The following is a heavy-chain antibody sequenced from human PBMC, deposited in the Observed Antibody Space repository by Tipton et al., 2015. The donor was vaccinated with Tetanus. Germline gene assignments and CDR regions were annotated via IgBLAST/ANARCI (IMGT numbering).Heavy chain of an antibody. CDR3: ARHLTYTYTSRYFDY. J-gene: IGHJ4*02. V-gene: IGHV4-59*08. D-gene: IGHD5-18*01. CDR1: GGSISSYY. Sequence: TLSLTCTVSGGSISSYYWSWIRQPPGKGLEWIGYIYYSGSTNYNPSLKSRVTISVDTSKNQFSLNLTSVTAADTAVYYCARHLTYTYTSRYFDYWGLGTLVTVSS. CDR2: IYYSGST.